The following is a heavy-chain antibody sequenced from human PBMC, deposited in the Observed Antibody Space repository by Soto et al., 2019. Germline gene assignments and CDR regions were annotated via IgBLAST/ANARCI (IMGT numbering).Heavy chain of an antibody. CDR1: GYTFTSYY. Sequence: ASVKVSCKASGYTFTSYYISWVRQAPGQGLEWMGWINAGNGNTKYSQKFQGRVTITRDTSASTAYMELSSLRSEDTAVYYCARDSDYGLTYFDYWGQGTLVTVS. J-gene: IGHJ4*02. V-gene: IGHV1-3*01. CDR3: ARDSDYGLTYFDY. D-gene: IGHD4-17*01. CDR2: INAGNGNT.